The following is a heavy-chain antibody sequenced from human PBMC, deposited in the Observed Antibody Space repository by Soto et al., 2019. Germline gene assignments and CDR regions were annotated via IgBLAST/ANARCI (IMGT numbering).Heavy chain of an antibody. CDR1: GYTFTSYA. CDR2: INGGNDNT. V-gene: IGHV1-3*01. CDR3: ARESPPADY. Sequence: ASVKVSCKASGYTFTSYAMHWVRQAPGQRLEWMGWINGGNDNTAYSQKFQGRVTFTRDTSASTAYMELRSLRSDDTAVYYCARESPPADYWGQGTLVTVSS. J-gene: IGHJ4*02.